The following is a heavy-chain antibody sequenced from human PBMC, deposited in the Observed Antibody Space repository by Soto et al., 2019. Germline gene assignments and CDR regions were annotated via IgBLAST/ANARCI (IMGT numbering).Heavy chain of an antibody. D-gene: IGHD3-22*01. CDR2: ISYDGVNT. Sequence: QVQLVESGGGVVQPGRSLRLSCAASAFNFNSYAMHWVRQAPGKGLEWVAVISYDGVNTYYADSAKGRFTISRDNSENTLYLQMNSLRVEDAAVYYCAREGENHYDGTGYFFAFDIWGQGTMVTVSS. CDR3: AREGENHYDGTGYFFAFDI. V-gene: IGHV3-30-3*01. J-gene: IGHJ3*02. CDR1: AFNFNSYA.